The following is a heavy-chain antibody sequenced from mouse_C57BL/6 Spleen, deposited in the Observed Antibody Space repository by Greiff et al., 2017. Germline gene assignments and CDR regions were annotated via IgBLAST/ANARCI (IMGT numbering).Heavy chain of an antibody. Sequence: QVQLQQPGAELVRPGHSVKLSCKASGYTFTSYWMHWVKQRPGQGLEWIGVIDPSDSYTNYNQKFKGKATLTVDTSSSTAHRQLSSLTSEDSAVYYFARCSVSIDYWGQGTLVTVSS. CDR1: GYTFTSYW. CDR2: IDPSDSYT. CDR3: ARCSVSIDY. J-gene: IGHJ4*01. V-gene: IGHV1-59*01.